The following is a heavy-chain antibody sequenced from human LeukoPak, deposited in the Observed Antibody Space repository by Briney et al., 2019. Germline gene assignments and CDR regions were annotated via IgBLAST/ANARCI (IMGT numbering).Heavy chain of an antibody. CDR2: ISGGGDNL. V-gene: IGHV3-11*04. D-gene: IGHD3-10*02. CDR1: GFTFSAYY. Sequence: SGGSLRLSCAASGFTFSAYYMNWVRQAPGKGLEWISHISGGGDNLQYADSVKGRFTPSRDNAKNSLYLQMNSLRAEDTAVYYCAELGITMIGGVWGKGTTVTISS. J-gene: IGHJ6*04. CDR3: AELGITMIGGV.